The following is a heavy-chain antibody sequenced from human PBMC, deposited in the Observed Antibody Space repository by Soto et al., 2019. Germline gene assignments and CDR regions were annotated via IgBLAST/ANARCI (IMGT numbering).Heavy chain of an antibody. Sequence: QMQLVQSGAEVKKPGASVTVSCEASGYSFTSYYLHWVRQAPGQGLEWMGIINPNGAGTTYAERFQGRVTMTRDTCTSTVHMELSSLRLEDTAVYYCARAKDYYYGMDVWGQGTTVTVSS. V-gene: IGHV1-46*03. CDR1: GYSFTSYY. J-gene: IGHJ6*02. CDR2: INPNGAGT. CDR3: ARAKDYYYGMDV.